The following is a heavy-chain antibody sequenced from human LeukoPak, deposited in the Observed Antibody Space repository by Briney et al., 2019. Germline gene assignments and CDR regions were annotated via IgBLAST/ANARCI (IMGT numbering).Heavy chain of an antibody. CDR2: IYPGDSDT. D-gene: IGHD3-22*01. V-gene: IGHV5-51*01. CDR1: GYGFTSYW. Sequence: GESLKISCKGSGYGFTSYWIGWVRQMPGKGLEWMGIIYPGDSDTRYSPSFQGQVTISADKSISTAYLQWSSLKASDTAMYYCARPHYDSSGLNAFDIWGQGTMVTVSS. J-gene: IGHJ3*02. CDR3: ARPHYDSSGLNAFDI.